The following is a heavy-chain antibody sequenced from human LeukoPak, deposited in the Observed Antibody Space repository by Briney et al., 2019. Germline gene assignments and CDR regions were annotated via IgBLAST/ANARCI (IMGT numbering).Heavy chain of an antibody. CDR1: GNTFTRYY. CDR2: IKPSGGST. CDR3: ARGGLGYSGPYDAFDT. Sequence: ASVKVSCKASGNTFTRYYMHWVRQAPGQGLEWMGIIKPSGGSTSYAQKFQGRVTMTRDTSTSTVYMELSSLRSEDTAVYYCARGGLGYSGPYDAFDTWGQGTMVTVSS. V-gene: IGHV1-46*01. J-gene: IGHJ3*02. D-gene: IGHD5-12*01.